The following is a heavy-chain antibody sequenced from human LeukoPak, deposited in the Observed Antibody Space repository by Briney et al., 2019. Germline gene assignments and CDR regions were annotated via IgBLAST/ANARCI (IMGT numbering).Heavy chain of an antibody. V-gene: IGHV4-38-2*02. CDR3: VGRDFDY. J-gene: IGHJ4*02. D-gene: IGHD1-26*01. CDR1: GYSISSGYY. Sequence: SETLSLTCTVSGYSISSGYYWGWIRQPPGKGLEWIGSIYHSGSTYYNPSLKSRVTISLDTSKNQFSLKLGSVTAADTAFYYCVGRDFDYWGQGTLVTVSS. CDR2: IYHSGST.